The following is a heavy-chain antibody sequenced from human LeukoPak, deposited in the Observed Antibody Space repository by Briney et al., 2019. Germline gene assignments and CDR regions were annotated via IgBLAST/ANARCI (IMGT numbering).Heavy chain of an antibody. CDR3: ARDHMRGYIFMDV. D-gene: IGHD3-3*01. V-gene: IGHV3-66*03. J-gene: IGHJ6*03. CDR1: GFTLTTNY. Sequence: GGSLRLSCAASGFTLTTNYMTWVRQAPGKGLEWVSVIYNSGNTYYKDSLKGRFTIYRDNSKNTLYLQMNSLIPEDTAVYYCARDHMRGYIFMDVWGKGTTVTVSS. CDR2: IYNSGNT.